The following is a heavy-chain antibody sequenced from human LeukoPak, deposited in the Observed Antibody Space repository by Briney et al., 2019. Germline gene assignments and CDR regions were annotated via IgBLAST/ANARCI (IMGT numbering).Heavy chain of an antibody. CDR2: IYYSEST. Sequence: SETLSLTCSVSGGSITGYYWTWIRQPPGKGLEWIGYIYYSESTNYNPSLKSRVTISVDTSKNQFSLKLSSVTAADTAVYYCARGGGGVAATAIDYWGQGTLVTVSS. CDR1: GGSITGYY. J-gene: IGHJ4*02. D-gene: IGHD6-13*01. V-gene: IGHV4-59*12. CDR3: ARGGGGVAATAIDY.